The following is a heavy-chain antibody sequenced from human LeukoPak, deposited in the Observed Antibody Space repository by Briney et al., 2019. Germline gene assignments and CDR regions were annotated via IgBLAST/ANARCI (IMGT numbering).Heavy chain of an antibody. CDR3: ARGRTFDN. J-gene: IGHJ4*02. V-gene: IGHV4-59*01. CDR1: GGSISGSY. CDR2: IYNSGST. Sequence: PSETLSLTCTVSGGSISGSYWSWIRQPPGKGLEWIGYIYNSGSTNYNPSLKSRVAISVDTSKNQFSLRLSSVTAADTAVYYCARGRTFDNWGQGTLVTVSS.